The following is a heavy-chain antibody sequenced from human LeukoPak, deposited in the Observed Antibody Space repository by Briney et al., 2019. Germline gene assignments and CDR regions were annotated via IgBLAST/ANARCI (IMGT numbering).Heavy chain of an antibody. V-gene: IGHV3-74*01. D-gene: IGHD3-16*02. Sequence: GGSLRLSCAASGFTLSSYWMHWVRQAPGKGLVWVSGIDSDGRSTSYADSVKGRFTISRDPAKNTLFLQMNSLRAEDTAVYYCARGFELITFGGAIGKLNWFDSWGQGTLVTVSS. CDR1: GFTLSSYW. CDR3: ARGFELITFGGAIGKLNWFDS. J-gene: IGHJ5*01. CDR2: IDSDGRST.